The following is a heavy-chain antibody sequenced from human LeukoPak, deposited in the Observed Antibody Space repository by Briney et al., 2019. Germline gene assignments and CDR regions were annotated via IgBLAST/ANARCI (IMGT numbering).Heavy chain of an antibody. CDR1: GGTFSSYS. J-gene: IGHJ6*04. Sequence: GGSLRLYCAASGGTFSSYSMSWVRQAPGKGLEWVSAISGSGGSTYFADCVKGRLTISRDNSKHTLYLQMNSLKIEDTAVDYCTTESSGWNAEGMDVWGKGTTVTVSS. CDR3: TTESSGWNAEGMDV. CDR2: ISGSGGST. D-gene: IGHD6-19*01. V-gene: IGHV3-23*01.